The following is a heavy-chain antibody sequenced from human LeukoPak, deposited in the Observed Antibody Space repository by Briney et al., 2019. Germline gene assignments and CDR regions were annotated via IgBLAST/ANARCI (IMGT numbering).Heavy chain of an antibody. CDR1: GFTFSSYS. D-gene: IGHD5-12*01. J-gene: IGHJ4*02. V-gene: IGHV3-23*01. CDR2: ISGSGAGT. Sequence: GGSLRLSCAASGFTFSSYSMSWVRQPPGKGLEWVSGISGSGAGTYYADSVKGRFTISRDSSKNTLYLQMNSLRAEDTAVYYCATLGAYDRFDSWGQGTLVTVSS. CDR3: ATLGAYDRFDS.